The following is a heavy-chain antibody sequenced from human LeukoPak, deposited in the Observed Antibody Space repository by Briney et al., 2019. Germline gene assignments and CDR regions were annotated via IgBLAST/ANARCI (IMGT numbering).Heavy chain of an antibody. J-gene: IGHJ4*02. V-gene: IGHV1-18*01. D-gene: IGHD3-16*01. CDR3: AREGLGELTLDC. CDR2: ISTDNGDT. CDR1: GYTFTTYG. Sequence: GASVKVSCKSSGYTFTTYGTTWVRQAPGQGLEWMGWISTDNGDTNYAQKLQGRVTMTTDTSTSTAYMELRSLRSDDTAVYYCAREGLGELTLDCWGQGTLVTVSS.